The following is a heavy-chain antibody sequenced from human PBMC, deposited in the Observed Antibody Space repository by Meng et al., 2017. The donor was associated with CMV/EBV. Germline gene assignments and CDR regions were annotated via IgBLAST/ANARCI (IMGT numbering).Heavy chain of an antibody. CDR3: ARVGRTSCYDY. J-gene: IGHJ4*02. CDR1: GGSISSGEYY. D-gene: IGHD2-2*01. CDR2: IYYSGST. V-gene: IGHV4-30-4*08. Sequence: GQRQGSGPGLVKPSQTLSLTCTVSGGSISSGEYYWSWIRQPPGKGLEWIGYIYYSGSTYYNPSLKSRVTISVDTSKNQFSLKLSSVTAADTAVYYCARVGRTSCYDYWGQGTLVTVSS.